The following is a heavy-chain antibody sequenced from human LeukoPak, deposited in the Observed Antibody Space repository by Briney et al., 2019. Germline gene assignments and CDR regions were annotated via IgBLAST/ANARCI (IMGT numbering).Heavy chain of an antibody. D-gene: IGHD2-2*01. Sequence: ASVKVSCKASGYTFTGYYLHWVRQAPGQGLEWMGWINPNSGGTNYAQKFQGRVTMTRDTSISTAYMELSSLRSDDTAVYYCAVYCGSTTCYSAYDIWVQGTMVADSS. CDR2: INPNSGGT. CDR3: AVYCGSTTCYSAYDI. V-gene: IGHV1-2*02. J-gene: IGHJ3*02. CDR1: GYTFTGYY.